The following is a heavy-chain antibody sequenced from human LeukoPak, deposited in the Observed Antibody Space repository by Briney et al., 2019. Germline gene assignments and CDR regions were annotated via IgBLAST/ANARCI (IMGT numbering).Heavy chain of an antibody. J-gene: IGHJ4*02. V-gene: IGHV3-30*04. CDR3: ARGRGFCSGGSCLRFDY. CDR2: ISYDGSNK. D-gene: IGHD2-15*01. CDR1: GFTFSSYA. Sequence: GGSLRLSCAASGFTFSSYAMHWVRQAPGKGLEWVAVISYDGSNKHYADSVKGRFTISRDNSKNTLYLQMNSLRAEDTAAYSCARGRGFCSGGSCLRFDYWGQGTLGTVSS.